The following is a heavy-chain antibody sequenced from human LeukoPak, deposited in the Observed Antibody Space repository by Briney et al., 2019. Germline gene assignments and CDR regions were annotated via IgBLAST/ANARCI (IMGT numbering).Heavy chain of an antibody. CDR2: ISYDGDTK. Sequence: PGGSLRLSCAASGFTFSSYAMHWVRQAPGKGLEWVAHISYDGDTKYYTDSVKGRFTISRDNSKNTLYLQMNSLRAEDTAVYYCARDLGVVTGLRYFDYWGQGTLVTVSS. CDR1: GFTFSSYA. J-gene: IGHJ4*02. CDR3: ARDLGVVTGLRYFDY. V-gene: IGHV3-33*01. D-gene: IGHD3-22*01.